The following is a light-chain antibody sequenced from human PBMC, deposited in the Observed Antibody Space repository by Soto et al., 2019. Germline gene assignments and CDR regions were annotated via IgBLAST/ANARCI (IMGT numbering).Light chain of an antibody. CDR3: LLFSSDARRV. Sequence: QAVVTQDPSLPVSPGGTVTLPCGSRPGAVTSGHFPHWFQQKPGQAPRTLIYDTSNKHSWTPARFSGSLLGGKAALTLSGAQPDDEAEYYCLLFSSDARRVFGGGTKVTVL. CDR2: DTS. CDR1: PGAVTSGHF. J-gene: IGLJ2*01. V-gene: IGLV7-46*01.